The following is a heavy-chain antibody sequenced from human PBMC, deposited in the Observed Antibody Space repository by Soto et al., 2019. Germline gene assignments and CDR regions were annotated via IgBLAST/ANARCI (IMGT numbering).Heavy chain of an antibody. J-gene: IGHJ4*01. CDR2: VSASGLNT. Sequence: EVQLLESGGKLVQPGGSLTLSCAASGFTFSTYAMAWVRQAPGKGLEWVSGVSASGLNTDYADPVKGRFYISRDNSKNTVSLHMNSLRAEDTALYYFAKDRPRMTSGYCFDYWGHGTPVTVSS. CDR1: GFTFSTYA. CDR3: AKDRPRMTSGYCFDY. D-gene: IGHD1-1*01. V-gene: IGHV3-23*01.